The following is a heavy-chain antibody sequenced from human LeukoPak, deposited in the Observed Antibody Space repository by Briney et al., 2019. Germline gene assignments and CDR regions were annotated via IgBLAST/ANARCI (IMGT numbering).Heavy chain of an antibody. CDR1: EFTFSRYG. Sequence: GGSLRLSCAASEFTFSRYGMSWVRQAPGKGLEWVSAISGSGGSTYYADSVKGRFTISRDNSKNTLYLQMNGLRAEDTAVYYCANLQQALFIVAKAFDIWGQGTMVTVSS. CDR3: ANLQQALFIVAKAFDI. D-gene: IGHD3-16*02. CDR2: ISGSGGST. J-gene: IGHJ3*02. V-gene: IGHV3-23*01.